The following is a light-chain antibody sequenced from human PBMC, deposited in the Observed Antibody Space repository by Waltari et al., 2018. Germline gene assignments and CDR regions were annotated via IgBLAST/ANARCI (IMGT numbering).Light chain of an antibody. V-gene: IGLV2-23*01. CDR1: RSDVGGYNL. J-gene: IGLJ2*01. Sequence: QSALTQPASVSGSPGQSITTSCTGTRSDVGGYNLVPWYQQHPGKAPKLMIYEGDKRPSGVSNRFSGSKSGNTASLTLSGLQAEDEADYYCCSYAGGSSFVLFGGGTKLTVL. CDR2: EGD. CDR3: CSYAGGSSFVL.